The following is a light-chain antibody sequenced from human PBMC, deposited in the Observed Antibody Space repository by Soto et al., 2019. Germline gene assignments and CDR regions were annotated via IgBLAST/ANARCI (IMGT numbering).Light chain of an antibody. V-gene: IGLV2-14*01. CDR2: EVT. CDR3: SSYTNINTRACV. J-gene: IGLJ1*01. Sequence: LLIYEVTDRPSGVSNRFSGSKSGNTASLTISELQAEDEAEYYCSSYTNINTRACVFGTGTKVTVL.